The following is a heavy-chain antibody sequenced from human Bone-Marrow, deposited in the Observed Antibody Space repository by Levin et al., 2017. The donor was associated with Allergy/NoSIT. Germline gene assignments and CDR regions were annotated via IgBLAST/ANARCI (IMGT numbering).Heavy chain of an antibody. D-gene: IGHD5-24*01. CDR1: GGSINSGDYF. V-gene: IGHV4-30-4*01. J-gene: IGHJ4*02. Sequence: SETLSLTCTVSGGSINSGDYFWSWIRQPPGKGLEWIGYVYYSRSTYYSPSLKSRVTISVDASKNQFSLKLNSVTAADTAAYYCARAGYLATVTGYHFDSWGQGTLVTVSS. CDR2: VYYSRST. CDR3: ARAGYLATVTGYHFDS.